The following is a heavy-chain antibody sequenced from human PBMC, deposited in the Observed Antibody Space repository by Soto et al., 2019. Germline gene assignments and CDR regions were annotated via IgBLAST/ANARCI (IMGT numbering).Heavy chain of an antibody. Sequence: QVQLVQSGAEVKKPGSSVKVSCKASGGTFSSYAISWVRQAPGQGLEWMGGIIPIFGTANYAQKFQGRVTITADEAPTTADMELSSLRSEDTAVYYCARLPGALDAFDIWGQGTMVTVSS. CDR1: GGTFSSYA. J-gene: IGHJ3*02. D-gene: IGHD7-27*01. CDR3: ARLPGALDAFDI. V-gene: IGHV1-69*12. CDR2: IIPIFGTA.